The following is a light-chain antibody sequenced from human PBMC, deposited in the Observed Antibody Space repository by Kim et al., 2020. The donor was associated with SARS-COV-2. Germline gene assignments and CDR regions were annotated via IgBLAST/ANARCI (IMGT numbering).Light chain of an antibody. Sequence: APGKTARITCGGNNIGSKSVHWYQQKPGQAPVLVIYYDSDRPSGIPERFSGSNAGNTATLTIIRVEAGDEADYYCQVCDSSSDHYVFGAWTKVTVL. J-gene: IGLJ1*01. CDR3: QVCDSSSDHYV. V-gene: IGLV3-21*04. CDR2: YDS. CDR1: NIGSKS.